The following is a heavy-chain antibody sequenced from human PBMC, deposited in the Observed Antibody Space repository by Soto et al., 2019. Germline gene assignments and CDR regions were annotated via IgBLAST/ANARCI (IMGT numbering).Heavy chain of an antibody. J-gene: IGHJ5*02. Sequence: QVQLVQSGAEVKKPGASVKVSCKASGYTFTSYGISWVRQAPGQGLEWMGWISAYNGNTNYAQKLQDRVTMTTDTSTSTAYMELRSLRSDDTAVYYCARDGFRANWNYVTGWFDPWGQGTLVTVSS. CDR3: ARDGFRANWNYVTGWFDP. CDR1: GYTFTSYG. CDR2: ISAYNGNT. D-gene: IGHD1-7*01. V-gene: IGHV1-18*01.